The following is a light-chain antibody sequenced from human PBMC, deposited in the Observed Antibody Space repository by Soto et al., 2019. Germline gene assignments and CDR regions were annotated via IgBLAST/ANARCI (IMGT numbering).Light chain of an antibody. J-gene: IGKJ5*01. V-gene: IGKV3-15*01. CDR3: QQRSDWPS. CDR1: QSVSIN. Sequence: EIVMTQSPATLSVSPGERVTLSCRASQSVSINLAWYQQKPGQAPRLLIYGTSTRATGIPARFSGSGSGTEFTLTISSLQSEDFAVYYCQQRSDWPSFGQGTRLEIK. CDR2: GTS.